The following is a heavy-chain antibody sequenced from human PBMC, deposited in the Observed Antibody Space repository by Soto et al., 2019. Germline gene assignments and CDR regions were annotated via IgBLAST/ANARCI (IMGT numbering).Heavy chain of an antibody. D-gene: IGHD3-22*01. CDR1: GGSISSGGYY. CDR2: IYYSGST. Sequence: SETLSLTCTVSGGSISSGGYYWSWIRQHPGKGLERIGYIYYSGSTYYSPSLKSRVTISVDTSKNQSSLKLSSVTAADTAVYYCARERHDYYDSSGYLDYWGQGTLVTVSS. J-gene: IGHJ4*02. V-gene: IGHV4-31*03. CDR3: ARERHDYYDSSGYLDY.